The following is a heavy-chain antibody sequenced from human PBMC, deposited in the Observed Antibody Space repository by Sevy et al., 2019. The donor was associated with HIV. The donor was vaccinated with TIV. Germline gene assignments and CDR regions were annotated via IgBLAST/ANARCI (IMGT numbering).Heavy chain of an antibody. CDR1: GFTFSSYY. D-gene: IGHD3-22*01. V-gene: IGHV3-7*01. Sequence: GGSLRLSCAASGFTFSSYYMSWVRQAPGKGLEWVANIKQDGSEKYYVDSVKGRFTISRDNAKNSLFLQMNSLRAEDTAVYYCARASYDSIVYSYWGVLDYWGQGTLVTVSS. J-gene: IGHJ4*02. CDR2: IKQDGSEK. CDR3: ARASYDSIVYSYWGVLDY.